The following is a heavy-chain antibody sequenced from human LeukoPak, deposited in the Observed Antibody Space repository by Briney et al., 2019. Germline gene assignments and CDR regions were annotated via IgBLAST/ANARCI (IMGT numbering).Heavy chain of an antibody. CDR3: ARLAYYDNSGSSRPFDI. CDR2: IYWDDDK. V-gene: IGHV2-5*02. D-gene: IGHD3-22*01. J-gene: IGHJ3*02. CDR1: GFSLTTRGVG. Sequence: ESGPTLVNPTQTLTLTCAFSGFSLTTRGVGVGWIRQPPGKALEWLALIYWDDDKRYSPSLKSGLTITKDTSKKQVVLTVTNLDPVDTATYYCARLAYYDNSGSSRPFDIWGQGTMVTVSS.